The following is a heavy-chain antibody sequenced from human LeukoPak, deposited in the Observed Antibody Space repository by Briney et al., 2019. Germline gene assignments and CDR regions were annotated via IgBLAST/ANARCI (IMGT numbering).Heavy chain of an antibody. J-gene: IGHJ3*02. Sequence: GASVKVSCKASGYTFTDYYMHWVRQAPGQGLERMGWINPNSGGTNYAQKFQGRVTMTRDTSISTAYMELSRLRSDDTAVYYCARDFILRTYYYDYSGDAFDIWGQGTMVTVSS. CDR1: GYTFTDYY. D-gene: IGHD3-22*01. CDR3: ARDFILRTYYYDYSGDAFDI. V-gene: IGHV1-2*02. CDR2: INPNSGGT.